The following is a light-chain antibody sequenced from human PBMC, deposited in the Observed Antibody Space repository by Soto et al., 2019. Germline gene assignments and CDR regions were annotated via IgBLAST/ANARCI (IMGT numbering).Light chain of an antibody. V-gene: IGLV1-47*01. CDR1: SSDIGSNY. CDR3: AAWDDSLSGRV. Sequence: QSVLTQPPSVSGTPGQRVTISCSGSSSDIGSNYVYWYQQLPGTAPKLLIFSNDHRPSGVPDRFSGSNSGTSAPLAISGLRSEDEDDYYCAAWDDSLSGRVFGGGTKLTVL. CDR2: SND. J-gene: IGLJ3*02.